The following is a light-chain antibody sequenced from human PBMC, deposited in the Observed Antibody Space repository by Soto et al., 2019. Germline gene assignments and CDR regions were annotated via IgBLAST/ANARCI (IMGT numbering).Light chain of an antibody. Sequence: DIQLTQSPPTLSASVGDRVTITCRASQSIRYYLAWYQQMPGKAPKLLIYGASSLQSGVPSRFGGSGSGTKFSFTICSLHPDDFATYFCKHNNSYSQTFGQGTKGNIK. CDR1: QSIRYY. J-gene: IGKJ1*01. V-gene: IGKV1-5*01. CDR2: GAS. CDR3: KHNNSYSQT.